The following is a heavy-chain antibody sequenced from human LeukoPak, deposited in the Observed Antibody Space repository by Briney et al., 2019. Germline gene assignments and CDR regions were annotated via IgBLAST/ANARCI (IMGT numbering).Heavy chain of an antibody. J-gene: IGHJ4*02. V-gene: IGHV4-4*07. D-gene: IGHD3-22*01. Sequence: SETLSLTCTVSGGSISSYYWSWIRQPAGKGLEWIGRIYTSGSTNYNPSLKSRVTISVDTSKNQFSLKLSSVTAADTAVYYCASHSSGYYVSPPSFDYWGQGTLVTVSS. CDR1: GGSISSYY. CDR2: IYTSGST. CDR3: ASHSSGYYVSPPSFDY.